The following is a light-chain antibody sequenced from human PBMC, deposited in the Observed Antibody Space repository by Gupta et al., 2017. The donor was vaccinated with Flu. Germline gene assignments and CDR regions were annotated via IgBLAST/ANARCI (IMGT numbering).Light chain of an antibody. CDR3: HQEASVPPT. CDR2: GTS. CDR1: QSVGYNF. V-gene: IGKV3-20*01. Sequence: DNVLTQSPGTLSLSPGESATLSCKTRQSVGYNFLAWFQQKPGQPPRLLIYGTSTSATAIPSRFGGSGSGTDFTLTIIRLVPEDSAVYFCHQEASVPPTFGGGTKVEIK. J-gene: IGKJ4*02.